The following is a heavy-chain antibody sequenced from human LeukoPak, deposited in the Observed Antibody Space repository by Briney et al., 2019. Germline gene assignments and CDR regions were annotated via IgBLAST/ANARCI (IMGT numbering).Heavy chain of an antibody. CDR1: GGSISNY. V-gene: IGHV4-59*08. Sequence: PSETLSLTCTVSGGSISNYWSWVRQPPGKGLEWLGYVYYTGSTNYNPSLKSRVTISADTSKNQFSLKLSSVTAADTAVYYCARQEGGGYFDYWGQGTLVTVSS. CDR3: ARQEGGGYFDY. J-gene: IGHJ4*02. D-gene: IGHD1-26*01. CDR2: VYYTGST.